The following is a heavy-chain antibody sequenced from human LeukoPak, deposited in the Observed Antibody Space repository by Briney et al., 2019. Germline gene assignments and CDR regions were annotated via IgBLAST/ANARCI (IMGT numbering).Heavy chain of an antibody. J-gene: IGHJ4*02. CDR1: GFTFSSYG. CDR3: AKTRRDGALGEFDS. Sequence: PGRSLRLSCAASGFTFSSYGMHWVRQAPGKGLEGVAVISYDGSNKYYADSVKGRFTISRDNSKSPLYLKMNSLRAEDTAVYYCAKTRRDGALGEFDSWGQGTLVTVSS. CDR2: ISYDGSNK. D-gene: IGHD5-24*01. V-gene: IGHV3-30*18.